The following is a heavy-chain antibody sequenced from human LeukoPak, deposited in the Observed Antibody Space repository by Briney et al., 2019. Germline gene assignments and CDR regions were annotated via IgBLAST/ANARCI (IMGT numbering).Heavy chain of an antibody. CDR1: ESRFTTYW. D-gene: IGHD1-26*01. V-gene: IGHV5-51*01. J-gene: IGHJ4*02. CDR3: ARRYSGSYLVDY. Sequence: GESLKISCQASESRFTTYWIGWARQLSGKGLEWMGVIYPGDSDTRYRPAFQGQVNISADKSISTTYLQWRSLKASDTAMYYCARRYSGSYLVDYWGQGTLVSVSS. CDR2: IYPGDSDT.